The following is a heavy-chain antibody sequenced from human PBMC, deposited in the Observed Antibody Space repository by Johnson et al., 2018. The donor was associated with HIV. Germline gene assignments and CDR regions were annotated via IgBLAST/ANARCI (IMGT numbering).Heavy chain of an antibody. CDR1: GFTFSSYA. CDR3: AKDRVVTNDAFDI. CDR2: ISYDESNK. Sequence: QVQLVESGGGVVQPGRSLRLSCAASGFTFSSYALHWVRQAPGKGLEWVTVISYDESNKYYADSVKGRFTISRDNSKNTLYLQMNSLRAEDTAVYYCAKDRVVTNDAFDIWGQGTMVTVSS. V-gene: IGHV3-30*04. J-gene: IGHJ3*02. D-gene: IGHD2-21*02.